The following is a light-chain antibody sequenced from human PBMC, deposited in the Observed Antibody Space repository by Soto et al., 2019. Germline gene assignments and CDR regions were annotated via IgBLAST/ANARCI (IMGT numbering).Light chain of an antibody. CDR3: QQYNNWPPTWT. J-gene: IGKJ1*01. Sequence: EIVMTQSPATLSVSPGERATLSCRASQSVSSNLAWYQQKPGQAPRLLIYGASTRATGIPARFSGSGSGTEFTLTISCLQSEDVAVYYCQQYNNWPPTWTFGQGTKVEIK. CDR2: GAS. V-gene: IGKV3-15*01. CDR1: QSVSSN.